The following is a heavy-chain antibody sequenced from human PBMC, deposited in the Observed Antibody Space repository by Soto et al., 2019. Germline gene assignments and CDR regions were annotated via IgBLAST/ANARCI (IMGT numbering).Heavy chain of an antibody. J-gene: IGHJ4*02. D-gene: IGHD2-8*02. Sequence: SETLSLTCTVSCGSISSYYWSWIRQPPGKGLEWIGYFYYSGSTNYNPSLKSRVTISVDTSKNQFSLKLTSVTAADTAVYYCARDKITGLFDYWGQGTLVTVSS. V-gene: IGHV4-59*12. CDR1: CGSISSYY. CDR3: ARDKITGLFDY. CDR2: FYYSGST.